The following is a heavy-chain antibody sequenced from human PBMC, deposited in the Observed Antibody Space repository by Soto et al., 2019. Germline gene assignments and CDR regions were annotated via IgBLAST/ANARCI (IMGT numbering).Heavy chain of an antibody. Sequence: PSETLSLTCTVSGGSINSGDYSWTWIRQPPGKGLEWIGYIYHTGTTYYNPSLKSRVTISVDTSKNQFSLKLSSVTAADTAVYYCARHSGHIFFDYWGQGTLVTVSS. V-gene: IGHV4-30-2*03. CDR2: IYHTGTT. CDR3: ARHSGHIFFDY. CDR1: GGSINSGDYS. J-gene: IGHJ4*02. D-gene: IGHD5-12*01.